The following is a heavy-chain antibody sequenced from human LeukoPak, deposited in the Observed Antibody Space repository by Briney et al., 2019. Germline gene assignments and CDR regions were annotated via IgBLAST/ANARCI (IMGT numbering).Heavy chain of an antibody. Sequence: SETLSLTCTVSGGSISSSSYYWGWIRQPPGKGLEWIGSIYYSGSTYYNPSLKSRVTISVDTSKNQFSLKLSSVTAADAAVYYCARHPEGVVLGFDYWGQGTLVTVSS. J-gene: IGHJ4*02. CDR2: IYYSGST. CDR1: GGSISSSSYY. V-gene: IGHV4-39*01. D-gene: IGHD2-15*01. CDR3: ARHPEGVVLGFDY.